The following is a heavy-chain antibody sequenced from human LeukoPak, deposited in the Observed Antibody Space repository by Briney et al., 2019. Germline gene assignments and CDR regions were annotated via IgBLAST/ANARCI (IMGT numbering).Heavy chain of an antibody. CDR1: GFTFTNFP. D-gene: IGHD6-6*01. CDR3: ARGYGSASVDY. CDR2: ITYDGNNK. J-gene: IGHJ4*02. V-gene: IGHV3-30-3*01. Sequence: PGGSLRLSCTTSGFTFTNFPIHWVRQAPGKGLEWVAVITYDGNNKYYADSVKDRLTLSRDTSKNTLYLQMNSLRTEDTATYYCARGYGSASVDYWGQGTPVTVSS.